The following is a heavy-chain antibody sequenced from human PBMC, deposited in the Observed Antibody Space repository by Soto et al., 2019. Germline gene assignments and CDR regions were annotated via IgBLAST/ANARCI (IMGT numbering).Heavy chain of an antibody. Sequence: TSETLSLTCAVYGGSFSGYYWSWIRQPPGKGLEWIGEINHSGSTNYNPSLKSRVTISVDTSKNQFSLKLSSVTAADTAVYYCASQTTVVTPDYYGMDVWGQGTTVTVSS. CDR3: ASQTTVVTPDYYGMDV. D-gene: IGHD4-17*01. CDR1: GGSFSGYY. V-gene: IGHV4-34*01. J-gene: IGHJ6*02. CDR2: INHSGST.